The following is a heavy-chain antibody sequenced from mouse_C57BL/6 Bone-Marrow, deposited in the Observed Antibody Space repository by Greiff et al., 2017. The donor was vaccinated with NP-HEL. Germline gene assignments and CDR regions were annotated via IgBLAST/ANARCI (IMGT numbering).Heavy chain of an antibody. J-gene: IGHJ4*01. D-gene: IGHD1-1*01. V-gene: IGHV3-6*01. CDR2: ISYDGSN. CDR3: ARDNYGSNFYAMDY. Sequence: EVQLQESGPGLVKPSQSLSLTCSVTGYSITSGYYWNWIRQFPGNKLEWMAYISYDGSNNYNPSLKNRISITRDTSKNQFFLKLNSVTTEDTATYYCARDNYGSNFYAMDYWGQGTSVTVSS. CDR1: GYSITSGYY.